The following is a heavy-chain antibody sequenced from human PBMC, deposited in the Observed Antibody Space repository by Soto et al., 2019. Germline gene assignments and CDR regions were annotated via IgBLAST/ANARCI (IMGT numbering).Heavy chain of an antibody. CDR1: GFTFNNAW. CDR3: TRDDTFDY. J-gene: IGHJ4*02. Sequence: EVQLVESGGSLVEPGGSLRLSCAASGFTFNNAWMNWVRQAPGKGLEWVARIKSKTNGGTINYAAPVKGRFIISRDDSKITLHMQMNSMKIDDTDMYFCTRDDTFDYWGQGTLVTVSS. CDR2: IKSKTNGGTI. V-gene: IGHV3-15*07.